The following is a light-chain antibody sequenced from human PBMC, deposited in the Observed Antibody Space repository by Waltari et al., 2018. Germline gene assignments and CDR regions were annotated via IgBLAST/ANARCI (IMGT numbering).Light chain of an antibody. CDR1: QSLLDSEGYNY. Sequence: DIVMTQSPPSLPVIPGEPASLTCTSSQSLLDSEGYNYVNWYLQKPGQSPQPLLYGGSIRASGVPDRFSGSGSGTHFTLKISRVEADDVGLYYCMQALRSPWTFGQGTRLDMK. CDR3: MQALRSPWT. J-gene: IGKJ1*01. V-gene: IGKV2-28*01. CDR2: GGS.